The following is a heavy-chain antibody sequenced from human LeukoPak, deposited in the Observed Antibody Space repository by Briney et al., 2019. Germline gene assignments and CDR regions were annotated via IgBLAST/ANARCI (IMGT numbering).Heavy chain of an antibody. CDR2: IIPIFGTA. D-gene: IGHD5-18*01. J-gene: IGHJ6*03. CDR1: GDTFSSYA. V-gene: IGHV1-69*06. Sequence: AVKVSCKASGDTFSSYAISWVRQAPGQGLEWMGGIIPIFGTANYAQKFQGRVTITADKSTSTAYMELSSLRSEDTAVYYCARAGYSYGYTHYYYYYMDVWGKGTTVTVSS. CDR3: ARAGYSYGYTHYYYYYMDV.